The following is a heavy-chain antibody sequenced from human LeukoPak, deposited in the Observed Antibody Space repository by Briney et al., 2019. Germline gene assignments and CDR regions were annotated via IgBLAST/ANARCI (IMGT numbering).Heavy chain of an antibody. CDR1: GFTFRGYG. Sequence: GGSLRLSCVASGFTFRGYGMAWVRQAPGKGLEWVSAIGPNGVSTYYTESVKGRFTLSRDNSKNILYMQMNSLRVDDTAVYYCAKGGQQHIVRGDYFDCWGQGTPVTVSS. J-gene: IGHJ4*02. D-gene: IGHD2/OR15-2a*01. CDR3: AKGGQQHIVRGDYFDC. CDR2: IGPNGVST. V-gene: IGHV3-23*01.